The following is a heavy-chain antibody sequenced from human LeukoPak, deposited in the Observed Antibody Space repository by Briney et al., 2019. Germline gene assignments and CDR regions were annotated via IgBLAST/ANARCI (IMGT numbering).Heavy chain of an antibody. CDR3: ARALSDSGGYQAYFYY. Sequence: GRSLRLSCAASGFTFSSHGMHWVRQTPGKGLEWVAGIWYDASKEYYVDSVKGRFTISRDNSKNTLYLEMNSLRAEDTAVYYCARALSDSGGYQAYFYYWGQGTLVTVSS. CDR1: GFTFSSHG. D-gene: IGHD3-22*01. V-gene: IGHV3-33*01. CDR2: IWYDASKE. J-gene: IGHJ4*02.